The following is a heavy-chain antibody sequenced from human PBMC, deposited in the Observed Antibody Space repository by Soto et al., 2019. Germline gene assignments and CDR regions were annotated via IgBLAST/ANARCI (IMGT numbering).Heavy chain of an antibody. V-gene: IGHV3-74*01. CDR1: GFTLNNYW. Sequence: QLVESGGGLVQPGGSLRISCAASGFTLNNYWMHWVRQAPGMGLVWVSRINGDATSTSYADSVKGRFTISRDNARNILYLQMNSLRAEDTALYYCARGDIAAETFFYYYGMDLWGQGTTVTVS. CDR3: ARGDIAAETFFYYYGMDL. J-gene: IGHJ6*02. D-gene: IGHD6-13*01. CDR2: INGDATST.